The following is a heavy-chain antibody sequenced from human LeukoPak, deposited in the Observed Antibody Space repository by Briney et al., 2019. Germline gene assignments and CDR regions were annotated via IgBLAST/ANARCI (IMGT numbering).Heavy chain of an antibody. CDR2: ISYDGSNK. J-gene: IGHJ6*04. D-gene: IGHD6-13*01. CDR3: AKDTQGYSSSWYPLYYYYYGMDV. CDR1: GFTFSSYG. Sequence: GGSLRLSCAASGFTFSSYGMHWVRRAPGKGLEWVAVISYDGSNKYYADSVKGRFTISRDNSKNTLYLQMNSLRAEDTAVYYCAKDTQGYSSSWYPLYYYYYGMDVWGKGTTVTVSS. V-gene: IGHV3-30*18.